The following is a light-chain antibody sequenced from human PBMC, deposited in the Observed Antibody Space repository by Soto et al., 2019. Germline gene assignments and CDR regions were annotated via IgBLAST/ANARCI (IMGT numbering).Light chain of an antibody. J-gene: IGLJ1*01. CDR2: EVS. Sequence: QSVLTQPASVSGSPGQSITISCTGTSSDVGSYNLVSWYQQHPGKAPKLMIYEVSKRPSGVSNRFSGSKSGSTASLTISGLQAEDEADYYCCSYAGSSTFVFGTGTKSPS. CDR3: CSYAGSSTFV. CDR1: SSDVGSYNL. V-gene: IGLV2-23*02.